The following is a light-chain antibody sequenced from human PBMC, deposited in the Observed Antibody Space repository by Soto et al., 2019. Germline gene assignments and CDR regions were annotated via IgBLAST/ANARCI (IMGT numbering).Light chain of an antibody. CDR1: QSVSSN. CDR2: GTS. Sequence: EIVMTQSPATLSVSPGERATLSSRASQSVSSNLAWYQHKPGQAPRLLIYGTSTRATCMPARFSGSGSGTEFTLTSSSQQSEDYAVYYYQQYNNWPPLALGGGTKVEIK. V-gene: IGKV3-15*01. J-gene: IGKJ4*01. CDR3: QQYNNWPPLA.